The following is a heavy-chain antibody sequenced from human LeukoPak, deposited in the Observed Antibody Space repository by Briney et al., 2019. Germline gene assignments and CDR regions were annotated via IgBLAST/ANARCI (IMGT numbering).Heavy chain of an antibody. Sequence: ASVKVSCKASGYTFTCYYMHWARQAPGQGLEWMGWINPNSGGTNYAQKFQGRVTMTRDTSISTAYMELSRLRSDDTAVCYCALASNSREPPIDYWGLGTLVTVSS. J-gene: IGHJ4*02. CDR3: ALASNSREPPIDY. D-gene: IGHD6-6*01. CDR2: INPNSGGT. CDR1: GYTFTCYY. V-gene: IGHV1-2*02.